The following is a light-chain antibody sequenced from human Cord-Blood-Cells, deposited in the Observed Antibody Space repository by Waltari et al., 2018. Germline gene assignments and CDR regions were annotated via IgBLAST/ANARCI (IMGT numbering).Light chain of an antibody. CDR3: SSYTSSSTLDV. Sequence: VSGSPGQSITISCTGTSSDVGGYNYVSWYQQHPGKAPKLMIYDVSNRPSGVSNRFSGSKSGNTASLTISGLQAEDEADYYCSSYTSSSTLDVFGTGTKVTVL. CDR2: DVS. J-gene: IGLJ1*01. V-gene: IGLV2-14*04. CDR1: SSDVGGYNY.